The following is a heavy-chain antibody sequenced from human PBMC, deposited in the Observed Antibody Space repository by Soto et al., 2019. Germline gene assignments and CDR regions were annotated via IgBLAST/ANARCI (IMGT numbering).Heavy chain of an antibody. V-gene: IGHV3-23*01. Sequence: EVQLLESGGGLVQPGGSLRLSCAASGFTFSSYVMSWVRQAPGKGLEWVSAMSGGGDSTYYADSVKGRFTISRDSSKNTVYLEMTSLRVDDTVVYYCATGSASGRPDYFDYWGRGTLVTVSS. J-gene: IGHJ4*02. CDR2: MSGGGDST. CDR1: GFTFSSYV. CDR3: ATGSASGRPDYFDY.